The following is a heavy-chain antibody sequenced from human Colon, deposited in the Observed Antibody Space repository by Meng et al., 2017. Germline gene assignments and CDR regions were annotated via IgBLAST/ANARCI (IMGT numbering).Heavy chain of an antibody. CDR2: IGHSGIT. CDR3: VRSSGWVRTGFDP. Sequence: QLQLQESGPGLVRPSETLSLICTVSGDSISSSNYYWGWIRQPPGKGLEWIGSIGHSGITYYTPSLKSRVTVSIDTSKSQFSLKLTSVTAADTAVYYCVRSSGWVRTGFDPWGQGTLVTVSS. CDR1: GDSISSSNYY. D-gene: IGHD6-19*01. V-gene: IGHV4-39*01. J-gene: IGHJ5*02.